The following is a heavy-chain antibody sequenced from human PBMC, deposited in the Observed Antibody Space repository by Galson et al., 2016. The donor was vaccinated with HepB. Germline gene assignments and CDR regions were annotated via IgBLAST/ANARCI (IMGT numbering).Heavy chain of an antibody. V-gene: IGHV3-21*01. CDR2: ISSGSSYI. CDR3: ARLVTSNSWYGWFDP. J-gene: IGHJ5*02. D-gene: IGHD6-13*01. CDR1: GFTLHTYT. Sequence: LRLSCAASGFTLHTYTMNWVRQAPGKGLEWVSSISSGSSYIYYADSVKGRFTISRDNAKNSLYLQMNSLRAEDTAVYYCARLVTSNSWYGWFDPWGQGTLVTVSS.